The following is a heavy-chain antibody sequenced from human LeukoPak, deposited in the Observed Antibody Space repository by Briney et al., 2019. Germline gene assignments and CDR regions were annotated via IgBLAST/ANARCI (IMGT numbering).Heavy chain of an antibody. Sequence: SETLSLTCAVYGGSFSGYYWTWIRQPPGKGLEWIGYISYSGSTSSHPSLKSRVTISLDTSKNRFSLKLTSVTAADTAFYYCVRGYSGYPYYLDYWGQGTLVTVSS. J-gene: IGHJ4*02. D-gene: IGHD5-12*01. CDR3: VRGYSGYPYYLDY. CDR1: GGSFSGYY. V-gene: IGHV4-59*08. CDR2: ISYSGST.